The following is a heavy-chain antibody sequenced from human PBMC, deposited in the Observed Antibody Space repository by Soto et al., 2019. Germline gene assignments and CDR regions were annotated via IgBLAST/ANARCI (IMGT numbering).Heavy chain of an antibody. J-gene: IGHJ4*02. D-gene: IGHD2-8*01. CDR2: ISYDGSNK. Sequence: QVQLVESGGGVVQPGRSLRLSCAASGFTFSSYGMHWVRKAPGKGLEWVAVISYDGSNKYYADSVKGRFTISRDNSKNTLYLQMNSLRAEDTAVYYCAKGDGLYYFDYWGQGTLVTVSS. CDR1: GFTFSSYG. V-gene: IGHV3-30*18. CDR3: AKGDGLYYFDY.